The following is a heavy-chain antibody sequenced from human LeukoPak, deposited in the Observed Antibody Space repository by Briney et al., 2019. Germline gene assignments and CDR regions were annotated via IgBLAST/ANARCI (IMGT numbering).Heavy chain of an antibody. CDR3: ARDRGRRGITMRSDAFDI. J-gene: IGHJ3*02. CDR2: IKQDGGEI. V-gene: IGHV3-7*01. Sequence: GGSLRLSCAASGFTFSSYWMSWVRQAPGKGLEWVANIKQDGGEIYYVDSVKGRFTISRDNAKNSLSLQMNSLRAEDTAVYYCARDRGRRGITMRSDAFDIWGQGTMVTVSS. CDR1: GFTFSSYW. D-gene: IGHD3-22*01.